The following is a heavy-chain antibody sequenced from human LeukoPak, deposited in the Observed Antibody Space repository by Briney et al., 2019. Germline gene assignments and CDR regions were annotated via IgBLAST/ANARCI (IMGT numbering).Heavy chain of an antibody. J-gene: IGHJ4*02. CDR2: IYHTGNT. D-gene: IGHD4-23*01. Sequence: PSETLSLTCTVSGASISSGGYFWSWIRQPPGKGLEWIGYIYHTGNTYYNPSLESRVTMSVDKSKNQFSLSLASVTVADTAVYYCARGRPLDTVVSQDFWGQGTLVIVSS. CDR3: ARGRPLDTVVSQDF. CDR1: GASISSGGYF. V-gene: IGHV4-30-2*01.